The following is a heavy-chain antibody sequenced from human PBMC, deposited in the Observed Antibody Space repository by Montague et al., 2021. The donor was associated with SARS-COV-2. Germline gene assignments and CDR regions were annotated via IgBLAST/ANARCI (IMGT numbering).Heavy chain of an antibody. V-gene: IGHV3-23*01. CDR1: GFTFSSYA. J-gene: IGHJ4*02. CDR2: ISGSGGTT. CDR3: AKSPSGWWLFDY. D-gene: IGHD6-19*01. Sequence: SLRLSCAASGFTFSSYAMSWVLQAPGKGLEWVSAISGSGGTTWYADSVKGRFTISRDNSKNTLYLQMNSLRAEDTAVYYCAKSPSGWWLFDYWGQGTLVTVSS.